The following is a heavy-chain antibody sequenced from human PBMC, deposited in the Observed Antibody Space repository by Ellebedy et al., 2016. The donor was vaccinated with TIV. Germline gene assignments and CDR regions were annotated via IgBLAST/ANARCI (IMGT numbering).Heavy chain of an antibody. D-gene: IGHD3-10*01. CDR1: GFTFSNAW. Sequence: GESLKIPXAASGFTFSNAWMSWVRQAPGKGLEWVGRIKSKTDGGTTDYAAPVKGRFTISRDDSKNTLYLQMNSLKTEDTAVYYCARIWFGGDYWGQGTLVTVSS. CDR2: IKSKTDGGTT. V-gene: IGHV3-15*01. J-gene: IGHJ4*02. CDR3: ARIWFGGDY.